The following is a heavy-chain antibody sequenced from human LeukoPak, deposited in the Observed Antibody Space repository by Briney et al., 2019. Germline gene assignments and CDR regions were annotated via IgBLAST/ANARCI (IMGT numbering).Heavy chain of an antibody. J-gene: IGHJ3*02. CDR2: VWYGGGNE. Sequence: GGSLRLSCAASGFTFSDYAMHWVRQAPGKGLEWVAVVWYGGGNEKYADSVKGRFTISRDNSKNTLYLQMNSLRAEDTAVYYCARDQDDYVWGSHDAFDIWGQGTMVTVSS. D-gene: IGHD3-16*01. V-gene: IGHV3-33*08. CDR3: ARDQDDYVWGSHDAFDI. CDR1: GFTFSDYA.